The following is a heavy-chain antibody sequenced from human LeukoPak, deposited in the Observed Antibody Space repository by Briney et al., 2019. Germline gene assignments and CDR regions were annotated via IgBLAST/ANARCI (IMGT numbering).Heavy chain of an antibody. CDR1: GGSISSSSYY. CDR2: IYYSGST. Sequence: SETLSLTCTVSGGSISSSSYYWGWIRQPPGKGLEWLGSIYYSGSTYYNPSLKSRVTISVDTSKNQFSLKLSSVTAADTAVYYCARVKRYFDWLLHMGGDFDYWGQGTLVTVSS. V-gene: IGHV4-39*07. CDR3: ARVKRYFDWLLHMGGDFDY. D-gene: IGHD3-9*01. J-gene: IGHJ4*02.